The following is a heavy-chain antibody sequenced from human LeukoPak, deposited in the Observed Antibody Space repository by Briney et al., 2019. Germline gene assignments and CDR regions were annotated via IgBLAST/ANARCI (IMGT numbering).Heavy chain of an antibody. CDR3: ARDSSRGDFEY. D-gene: IGHD3-10*01. CDR2: IKHDGSQK. J-gene: IGHJ4*02. CDR1: GFTFSNYW. Sequence: PGGSLRLSCAASGFTFSNYWRSWVRRPPGKGLGWVANIKHDGSQKEHVDSVKGRFTISRDNAKNSLFLQMNSLRAADTAVYFCARDSSRGDFEYWGQGTLVTVSS. V-gene: IGHV3-7*01.